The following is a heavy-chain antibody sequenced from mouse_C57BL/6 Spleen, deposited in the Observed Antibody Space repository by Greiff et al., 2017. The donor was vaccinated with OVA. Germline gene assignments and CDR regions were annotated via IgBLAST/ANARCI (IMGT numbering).Heavy chain of an antibody. V-gene: IGHV1-69*01. Sequence: QVQLKQPGAELVMPGASVKLSCKASGYTFTSYWMHWVKQRPGQGLEWIGEIDPSDSYTNYNQKFKGKSTLTVDKSSSTAYMQLSSLTSEDSAVYYCARSGYDDGYYNYFDYWGQGTTLTVSS. CDR3: ARSGYDDGYYNYFDY. CDR1: GYTFTSYW. J-gene: IGHJ2*01. CDR2: IDPSDSYT. D-gene: IGHD2-3*01.